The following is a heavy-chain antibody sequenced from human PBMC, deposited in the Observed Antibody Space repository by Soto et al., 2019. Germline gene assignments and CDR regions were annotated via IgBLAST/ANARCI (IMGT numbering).Heavy chain of an antibody. CDR3: ATISYRVKHS. CDR2: FYYTGTT. CDR1: IASLRSVSYY. Sequence: LYLTRTGSIASLRSVSYYLSWIRQPPGKGLEWIGYFYYTGTTKYNPSLESRVTISADTSKNQFSLNLTSVTAADTAVYYGATISYRVKHSRGQG. D-gene: IGHD3-3*02. V-gene: IGHV4-61*01. J-gene: IGHJ4*02.